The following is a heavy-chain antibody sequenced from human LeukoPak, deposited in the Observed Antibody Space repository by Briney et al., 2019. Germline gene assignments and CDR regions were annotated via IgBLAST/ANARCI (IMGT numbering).Heavy chain of an antibody. CDR2: IVVGRGNT. J-gene: IGHJ4*02. CDR3: ATHGLTSDY. V-gene: IGHV1-58*02. D-gene: IGHD2-8*01. CDR1: GFTLTSSA. Sequence: SVTVSCKASGFTLTSSAMQWVRQARGQRLEWIGWIVVGRGNTNYAQKFQERVTITRDMSTSTAYMKLSSLRSEDTAVYYCATHGLTSDYWGQGTLVTVSS.